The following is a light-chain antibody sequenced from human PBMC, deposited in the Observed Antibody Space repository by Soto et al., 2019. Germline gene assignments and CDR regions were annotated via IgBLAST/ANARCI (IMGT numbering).Light chain of an antibody. Sequence: DIQMTQSPSSLSASVGDRVTITCRASQSISNFLNWYQQKPGKAPKLLIYAASSLQSGVPARFSGSDSGTDFTLTISSLQPEDFATYYCQQSYSTPLTFGGGTKVEIK. V-gene: IGKV1-39*01. J-gene: IGKJ4*01. CDR1: QSISNF. CDR2: AAS. CDR3: QQSYSTPLT.